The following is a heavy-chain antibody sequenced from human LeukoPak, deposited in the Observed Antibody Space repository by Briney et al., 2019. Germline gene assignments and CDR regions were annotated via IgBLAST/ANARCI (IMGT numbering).Heavy chain of an antibody. V-gene: IGHV3-21*01. CDR2: ISGTSAYI. D-gene: IGHD6-19*01. CDR1: GFAFSSYA. Sequence: PGGSLRLSCAASGFAFSSYAMSWVRQAPGKGLEWVSSISGTSAYINYADSVQGRFTISRDNAKNSLYLQMGSLRAEDTAVYYCARPPSTSAWSNSVDDWGQGTLVTVSS. J-gene: IGHJ4*02. CDR3: ARPPSTSAWSNSVDD.